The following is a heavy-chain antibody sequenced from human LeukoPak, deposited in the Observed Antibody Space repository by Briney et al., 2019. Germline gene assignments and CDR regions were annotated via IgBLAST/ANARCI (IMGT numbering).Heavy chain of an antibody. CDR1: GGSISSSSYY. Sequence: PSETLSLTCTVSGGSISSSSYYWGWIRQPPGKGLEWIGSIYYSGSTYYNPSLKSRVTLSVDTSKNQFSLKLSSVTAADTAVYYCARANRYCSGGSCYWGYYYYYYMDVWGKGTTVTVSS. V-gene: IGHV4-39*07. CDR3: ARANRYCSGGSCYWGYYYYYYMDV. CDR2: IYYSGST. J-gene: IGHJ6*03. D-gene: IGHD2-15*01.